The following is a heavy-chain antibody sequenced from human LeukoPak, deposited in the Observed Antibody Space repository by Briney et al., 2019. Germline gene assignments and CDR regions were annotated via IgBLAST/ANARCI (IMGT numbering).Heavy chain of an antibody. CDR2: IYYSGST. V-gene: IGHV4-59*01. Sequence: SQTLSLTCTVSGGSISSYYWSWIRQPPGKGLEWIGYIYYSGSTNYNPSLKSRVTISVDTSKNQFSLKLSSVTAADTAVYYCARDHGDPPGSLDYWGQGTLVTVSS. D-gene: IGHD4-17*01. J-gene: IGHJ4*02. CDR1: GGSISSYY. CDR3: ARDHGDPPGSLDY.